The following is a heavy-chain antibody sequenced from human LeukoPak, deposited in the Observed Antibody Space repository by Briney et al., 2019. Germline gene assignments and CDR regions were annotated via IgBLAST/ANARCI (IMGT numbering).Heavy chain of an antibody. CDR2: MNPNSGNT. Sequence: ASVKVSCKASGYTFTSYDINWVRQATGQGLEWMGWMNPNSGNTGYAQKFQGRVTITRNTSITTAYMELSSLRSEDTAVYYCARAPTWTGYYYYMDVWGKGTTVTISS. CDR1: GYTFTSYD. CDR3: ARAPTWTGYYYYMDV. V-gene: IGHV1-8*03. J-gene: IGHJ6*03. D-gene: IGHD3-16*01.